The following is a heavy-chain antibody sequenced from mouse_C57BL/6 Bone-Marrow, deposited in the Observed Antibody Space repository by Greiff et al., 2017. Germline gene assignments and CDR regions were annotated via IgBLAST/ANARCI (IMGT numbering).Heavy chain of an antibody. CDR3: ASLLRRGYYAMDY. D-gene: IGHD1-1*01. V-gene: IGHV5-16*01. J-gene: IGHJ4*01. CDR1: GFTFSDYY. Sequence: EVQLVESEGGLVQPGSSMKLSCTASGFTFSDYYMAWVRQVPEKGLEWVANINYDGSSTYYLDSLKSRFIISRDNAKNILYLQMSSLKSEDTATYYCASLLRRGYYAMDYWGQGTSVTVSS. CDR2: INYDGSST.